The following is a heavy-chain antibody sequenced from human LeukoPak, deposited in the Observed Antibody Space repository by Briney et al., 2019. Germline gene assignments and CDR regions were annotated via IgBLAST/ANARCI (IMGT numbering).Heavy chain of an antibody. Sequence: GGSLRLSCAASGLTFSNYAMSWVRQAPGKGLEWVAVIWYDGSNKYYADSVKGRFTISRDNSKNTLYLQMNSLRAEDTAVYYCARGYSGSYSDYWGQGTLVTVSS. J-gene: IGHJ4*02. D-gene: IGHD1-26*01. CDR2: IWYDGSNK. V-gene: IGHV3-33*08. CDR3: ARGYSGSYSDY. CDR1: GLTFSNYA.